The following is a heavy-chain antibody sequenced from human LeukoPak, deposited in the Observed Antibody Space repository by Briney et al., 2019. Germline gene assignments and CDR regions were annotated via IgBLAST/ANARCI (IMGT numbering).Heavy chain of an antibody. CDR3: ARDRPPYNFNFDY. V-gene: IGHV3-30*04. CDR2: ISYDGTIK. J-gene: IGHJ4*02. D-gene: IGHD1-20*01. Sequence: GGSLRLSCATSGFTFTNYAMHWVRQAPGKGLEWVAVISYDGTIKNYADSVKGRFTISRDNSKNTLYLQMNSLRAEDTAVYYCARDRPPYNFNFDYWGQGTLVTVSS. CDR1: GFTFTNYA.